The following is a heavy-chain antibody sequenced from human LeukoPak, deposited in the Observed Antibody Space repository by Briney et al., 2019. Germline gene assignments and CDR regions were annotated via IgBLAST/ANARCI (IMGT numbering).Heavy chain of an antibody. J-gene: IGHJ6*03. V-gene: IGHV1-18*01. Sequence: ASVKVSCKASGYTFTSYGISWVRQAPGQGLEWMGWISAYNGNTNYAQKLQGRVTMTTDTSTSTAYMELRSLRSDDTAVYYCARGSSGWSYYYYYMDVWGKGTTVTISS. CDR1: GYTFTSYG. CDR2: ISAYNGNT. CDR3: ARGSSGWSYYYYYMDV. D-gene: IGHD6-19*01.